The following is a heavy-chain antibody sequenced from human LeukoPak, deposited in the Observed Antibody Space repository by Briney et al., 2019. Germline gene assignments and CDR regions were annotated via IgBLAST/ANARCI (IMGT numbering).Heavy chain of an antibody. V-gene: IGHV3-23*01. Sequence: GGSLRLSCAASGFTFNSYAMSWVRQAPGKGLEWVSAISGSGGSTYYADSVKGRFTISRDNSKNTLYLQMNSLRAEDTAVYYCAKDDGSVVVPLSVDYWGQGTLVTVSS. D-gene: IGHD2-2*01. CDR1: GFTFNSYA. CDR3: AKDDGSVVVPLSVDY. J-gene: IGHJ4*02. CDR2: ISGSGGST.